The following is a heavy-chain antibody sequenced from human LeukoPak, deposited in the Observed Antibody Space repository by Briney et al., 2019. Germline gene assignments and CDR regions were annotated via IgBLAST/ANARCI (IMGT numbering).Heavy chain of an antibody. J-gene: IGHJ6*03. CDR2: ISGSGGNT. CDR3: AKAGCLDHYYYMDV. CDR1: VFTFINYA. D-gene: IGHD5/OR15-5a*01. Sequence: PGGSLRLSCVDSVFTFINYAMNWVRQAPGKGLEWVSAISGSGGNTYYADSVKGRLTISRDNSRNTLFLQINSLRAEDTAVYYWAKAGCLDHYYYMDVWGKGTTVTVPS. V-gene: IGHV3-23*01.